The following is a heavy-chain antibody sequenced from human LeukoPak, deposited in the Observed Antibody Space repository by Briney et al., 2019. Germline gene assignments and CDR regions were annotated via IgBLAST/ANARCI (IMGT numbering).Heavy chain of an antibody. CDR2: IYYSGTA. CDR1: GASISGYH. J-gene: IGHJ4*02. V-gene: IGHV4-59*12. CDR3: ARGLPIVVVPAARRGAFDY. Sequence: PSETLSLTCTVSGASISGYHWSWIRQPPGKGLEWMGYIYYSGTANYNPSLKSRVTISVDTSKNQFSLKLSSVTAADTAVYYCARGLPIVVVPAARRGAFDYWGQGTLVTVSS. D-gene: IGHD2-2*01.